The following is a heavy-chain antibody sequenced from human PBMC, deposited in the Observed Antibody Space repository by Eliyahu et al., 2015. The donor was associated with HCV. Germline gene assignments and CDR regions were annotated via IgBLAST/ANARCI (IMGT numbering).Heavy chain of an antibody. CDR3: ARATSGWIWSGYWGIFDY. CDR2: TYYRSKWYN. Sequence: LQQSGPGLVKPSQTLSLTCAISGDSVSSNSAAWNWIRQSPSRGLEWLGRTYYRSKWYNDYAVSVKSRITINPDTSKNQFSLQLNSVTPEDTAVYYCARATSGWIWSGYWGIFDYWGQGTLVTVSS. D-gene: IGHD3-3*01. CDR1: GDSVSSNSAA. J-gene: IGHJ4*02. V-gene: IGHV6-1*01.